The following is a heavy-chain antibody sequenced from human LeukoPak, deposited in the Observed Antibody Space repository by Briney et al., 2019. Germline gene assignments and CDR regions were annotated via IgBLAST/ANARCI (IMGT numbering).Heavy chain of an antibody. CDR3: ARGGGHSAYNYYYMDV. Sequence: SETLSLTCTVSGGSFSGYYWSWIRQPPGKGLEWIGEINHSGSTYYNPSLKTRVIISVDTSKNQFSLRLSSVIAADTAVYYCARGGGHSAYNYYYMDVWGKGTTATVSS. CDR2: INHSGST. CDR1: GGSFSGYY. D-gene: IGHD5-12*01. J-gene: IGHJ6*03. V-gene: IGHV4-34*01.